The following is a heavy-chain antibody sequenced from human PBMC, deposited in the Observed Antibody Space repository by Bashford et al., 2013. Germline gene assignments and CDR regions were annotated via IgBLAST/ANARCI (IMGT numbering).Heavy chain of an antibody. D-gene: IGHD3-16*01. CDR2: ITSSGTYD. CDR3: ARDEGGPRV. J-gene: IGHJ3*01. CDR1: GFTFSDYS. Sequence: GGSLRLSCEASGFTFSDYSMSWLRQAPGKGLEWVSSITSSGTYDFHADSVKGRFTISRDNAKNSLYLQMNSLRAEDTAVYYCARDEGGPRVWGQGTMVTVSS. V-gene: IGHV3-21*04.